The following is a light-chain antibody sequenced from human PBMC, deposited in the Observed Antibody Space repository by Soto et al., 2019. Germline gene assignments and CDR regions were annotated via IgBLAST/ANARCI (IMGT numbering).Light chain of an antibody. J-gene: IGLJ2*01. CDR2: EVT. V-gene: IGLV2-14*01. CDR1: SSDVGGYNY. Sequence: QSALTQPASVSGSPGQSITISCTGTSSDVGGYNYVSWYQQHPGKAPKLIIYEVTSRPSGVPIRFSGSKSGNTASLTISGLQAGDEADNSCSSYTSNNQVIFGGGTKLTVL. CDR3: SSYTSNNQVI.